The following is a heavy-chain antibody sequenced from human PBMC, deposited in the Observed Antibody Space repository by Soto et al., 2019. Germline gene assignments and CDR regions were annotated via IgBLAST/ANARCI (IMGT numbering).Heavy chain of an antibody. CDR2: INHSGST. J-gene: IGHJ5*02. D-gene: IGHD6-13*01. Sequence: SETLSLTCAVYGGSFSGYYWSWIRQPPGKGLEWIGEINHSGSTNYNPSLKSRVTISVDTSKNQFSLKLSSVTAADTAVYYCARGLGYSSSWYGSRLNWFDPWGQGTLVTVS. CDR3: ARGLGYSSSWYGSRLNWFDP. CDR1: GGSFSGYY. V-gene: IGHV4-34*01.